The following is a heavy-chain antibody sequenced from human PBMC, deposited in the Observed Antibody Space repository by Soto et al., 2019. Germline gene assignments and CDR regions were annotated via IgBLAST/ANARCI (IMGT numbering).Heavy chain of an antibody. CDR2: IYYSGST. D-gene: IGHD3-22*01. Sequence: QLQLQESGPGLVKPSETLSLTCTVSGGSISSSSYYWGWIRQPPGKGLEWIGSIYYSGSTYYNPSLKSRVTMSVDTSKNQFSLKLSSVTAADTAVYYCAIHGMDYFDSSGYYYSPYYFDYWGQGTLVTVSS. CDR1: GGSISSSSYY. CDR3: AIHGMDYFDSSGYYYSPYYFDY. J-gene: IGHJ4*02. V-gene: IGHV4-39*01.